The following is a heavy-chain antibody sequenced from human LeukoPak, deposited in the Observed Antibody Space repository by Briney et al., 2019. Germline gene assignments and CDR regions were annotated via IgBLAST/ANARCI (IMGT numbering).Heavy chain of an antibody. CDR3: ARDLGVAVAWRPFDS. J-gene: IGHJ4*02. V-gene: IGHV3-7*01. CDR1: GFTFSGFW. CDR2: IKEDGSEK. D-gene: IGHD6-19*01. Sequence: GGSLRLSCAASGFTFSGFWMSWVRQAPGKGLEWVANIKEDGSEKYYVDSVKGRFTISRDNAQNTLFLQMNDLRAEDTAVYYCARDLGVAVAWRPFDSWGQGTLVTVSS.